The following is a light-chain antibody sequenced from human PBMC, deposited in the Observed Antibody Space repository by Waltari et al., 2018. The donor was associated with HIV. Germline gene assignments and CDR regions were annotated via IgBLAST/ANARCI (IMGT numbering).Light chain of an antibody. V-gene: IGKV1-12*01. CDR1: QGVNFW. Sequence: DIQMTQSPSYVSASVGDTVTITCRASQGVNFWLAWYQYKAGQPPKLLIYGANSLQSGVSSRFSGRGSGTDFTLTISSLQPEDSATYLCQQASTLPPTFGPGTRVDVK. CDR2: GAN. J-gene: IGKJ3*01. CDR3: QQASTLPPT.